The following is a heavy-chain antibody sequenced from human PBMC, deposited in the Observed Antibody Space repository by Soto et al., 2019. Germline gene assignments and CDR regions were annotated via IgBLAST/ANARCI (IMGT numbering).Heavy chain of an antibody. J-gene: IGHJ6*02. CDR3: ARESIADRLEDYGMDV. CDR1: GGTFRIYA. V-gene: IGHV1-69*13. Sequence: SVKVSCKASGGTFRIYAISWVRQAPGQGLEWMGGIIPIFGTANYAQKFPGRVTITADESTSTAYMELSSLRSEETAVYYCARESIADRLEDYGMDVWGQGTTVTVSS. CDR2: IIPIFGTA. D-gene: IGHD6-6*01.